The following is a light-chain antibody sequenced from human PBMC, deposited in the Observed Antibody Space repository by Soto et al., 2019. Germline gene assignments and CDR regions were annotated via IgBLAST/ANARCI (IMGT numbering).Light chain of an antibody. J-gene: IGKJ1*01. CDR2: EAS. Sequence: DIQMTQSPATLSASVGDSVTITCRASQSISNWLAWYQLKPGKAPKLLIHEASSLESGVPSGFSGSGSGTEFTLTISSLQPDDFATYYCQQYNSYSPWTFGQGTKVDIK. CDR3: QQYNSYSPWT. V-gene: IGKV1-5*03. CDR1: QSISNW.